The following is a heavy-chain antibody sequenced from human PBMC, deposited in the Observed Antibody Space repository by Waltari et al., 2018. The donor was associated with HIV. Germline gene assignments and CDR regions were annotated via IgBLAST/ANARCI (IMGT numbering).Heavy chain of an antibody. CDR2: IYYSGST. CDR3: ARHESSLEFPFDY. V-gene: IGHV4-59*08. D-gene: IGHD1-1*01. J-gene: IGHJ4*02. Sequence: QVQLQESGPGLVKPSETLSLTCTVSGGSISSYYWSWIRQPPGKGLEWIGYIYYSGSTNYNPSLKSRVTISVDTSKNQFSLKLSSVTAADTAVYYCARHESSLEFPFDYWGQGTLVTVSS. CDR1: GGSISSYY.